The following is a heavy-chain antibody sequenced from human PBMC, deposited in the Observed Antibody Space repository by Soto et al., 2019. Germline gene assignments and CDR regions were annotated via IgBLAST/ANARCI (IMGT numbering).Heavy chain of an antibody. CDR1: GLTLSTNA. Sequence: GGSLRLSCAASGLTLSTNAMNWVRQAPGKGLEWVAVISYDGGNTYYADSVRGRFTISRDNSKNTLYLQMNSLRGEDAALYSCARNTGNSTYDYWGQGSEVTVYS. J-gene: IGHJ4*02. CDR2: ISYDGGNT. CDR3: ARNTGNSTYDY. D-gene: IGHD1-7*01. V-gene: IGHV3-30-3*01.